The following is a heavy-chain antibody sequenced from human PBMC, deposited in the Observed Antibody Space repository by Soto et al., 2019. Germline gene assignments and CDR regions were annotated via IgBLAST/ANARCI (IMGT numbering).Heavy chain of an antibody. CDR2: IFHSAIS. CDR1: VGSITTFGYS. V-gene: IGHV4-30-2*01. D-gene: IGHD6-6*01. Sequence: SETLSLIYAGSVGSITTFGYSGSWIPHPHGNALEWIGYIFHSAISYSNPSLKGRVTMSVDGSKNRFSMRLSAVTAADTAVYYCARRISARTYSFDYWGPGTLVTV. J-gene: IGHJ4*02. CDR3: ARRISARTYSFDY.